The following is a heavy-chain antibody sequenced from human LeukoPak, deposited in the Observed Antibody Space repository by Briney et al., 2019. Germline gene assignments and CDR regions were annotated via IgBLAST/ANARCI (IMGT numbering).Heavy chain of an antibody. J-gene: IGHJ4*02. D-gene: IGHD6-13*01. CDR1: GFTFTNYW. V-gene: IGHV3-7*01. CDR2: MKQDGREK. Sequence: GGSLRLSCVASGFTFTNYWMTWVRQAPGKGLEWVANMKQDGREKYYVDSVKGRFTISRDNSKNTLYLQMNSLRTEDTAVYYCARDSIRQQLYYFDYWGQGTLVTVSS. CDR3: ARDSIRQQLYYFDY.